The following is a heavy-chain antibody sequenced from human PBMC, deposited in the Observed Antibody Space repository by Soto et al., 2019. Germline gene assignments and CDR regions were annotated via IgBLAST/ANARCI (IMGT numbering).Heavy chain of an antibody. CDR2: ISWNSVNI. CDR3: AKAIMTIAVAGSPFDP. D-gene: IGHD6-19*01. J-gene: IGHJ5*02. V-gene: IGHV3-9*01. Sequence: PGGSLRLSCAASGFTFDNYAMHWVRQVPGKGLEWVSGISWNSVNIGYADSVKGRFTISRDNAKNSLYLQMNSLRAEDTALYYCAKAIMTIAVAGSPFDPWGQGTLVTVSS. CDR1: GFTFDNYA.